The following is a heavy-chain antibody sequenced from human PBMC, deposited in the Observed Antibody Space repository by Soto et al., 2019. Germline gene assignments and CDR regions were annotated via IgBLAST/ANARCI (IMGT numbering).Heavy chain of an antibody. D-gene: IGHD4-17*01. CDR1: GFTFSSYA. V-gene: IGHV3-21*04. J-gene: IGHJ5*02. CDR2: ISGSGTNT. CDR3: ARETYGDYVGYFDP. Sequence: GGSLRLSCAASGFTFSSYAMTWVRQAPGKGLEWVSVISGSGTNTYYMESMKGRFTISRGHAKNSLLLQLNSLRAEDTAVYYCARETYGDYVGYFDPWGQGTLATVSS.